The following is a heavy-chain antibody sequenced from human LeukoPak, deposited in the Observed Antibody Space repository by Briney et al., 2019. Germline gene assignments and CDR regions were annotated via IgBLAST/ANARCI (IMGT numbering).Heavy chain of an antibody. CDR1: GGSISSYY. D-gene: IGHD5-12*01. Sequence: SETLSLTCTVSGGSISSYYWSWIRQPPGKGLEWIGYIYYSGSTYYNPSLKSRVTISVDTSKNQFSLKLSSVAAADTAVYYCARDNGYSGYEGLGYWGQGTLVTVSS. J-gene: IGHJ4*02. CDR3: ARDNGYSGYEGLGY. CDR2: IYYSGST. V-gene: IGHV4-30-4*01.